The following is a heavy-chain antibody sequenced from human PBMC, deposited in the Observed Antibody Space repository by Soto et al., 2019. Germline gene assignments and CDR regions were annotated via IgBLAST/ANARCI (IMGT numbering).Heavy chain of an antibody. J-gene: IGHJ4*02. CDR1: GGSISSYY. Sequence: SETLSLTCTVSGGSISSYYWSWVRQPPGKGLEWIGYIYYSGSTNYNPSLKSRVTISVDTSKNQFSLKLSSVTAADTAVYYCARAYGGYADYWGQGALVTV. CDR2: IYYSGST. V-gene: IGHV4-59*01. CDR3: ARAYGGYADY. D-gene: IGHD5-12*01.